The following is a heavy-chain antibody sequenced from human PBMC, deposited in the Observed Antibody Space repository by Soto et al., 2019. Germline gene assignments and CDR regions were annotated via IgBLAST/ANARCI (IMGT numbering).Heavy chain of an antibody. CDR1: GFTFSSYA. D-gene: IGHD5-18*01. CDR2: ISGSGGST. V-gene: IGHV3-23*01. J-gene: IGHJ4*02. Sequence: SLRLSCAASGFTFSSYAMSWVRQAPGKGLEWVSAISGSGGSTYYADSVKGRFTISRDNSKNTLYLQMNSLRAEDTAVYYCAKDREPWIQLWLFDYWGQGTLVTVSS. CDR3: AKDREPWIQLWLFDY.